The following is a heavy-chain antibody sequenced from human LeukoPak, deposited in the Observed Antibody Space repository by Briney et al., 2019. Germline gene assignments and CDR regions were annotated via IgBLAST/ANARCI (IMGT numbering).Heavy chain of an antibody. CDR3: AKGFPVDY. Sequence: GGSLRLSCAASGFTFSSYGMHWVRQAPGKGLEWVAVLSYDGSNKYYADSVKGRFTISRDNSKNTLYLQMNSLRAEDTAVYYCAKGFPVDYWGQGTLVTVSS. V-gene: IGHV3-30*18. J-gene: IGHJ4*02. CDR2: LSYDGSNK. CDR1: GFTFSSYG. D-gene: IGHD3-3*01.